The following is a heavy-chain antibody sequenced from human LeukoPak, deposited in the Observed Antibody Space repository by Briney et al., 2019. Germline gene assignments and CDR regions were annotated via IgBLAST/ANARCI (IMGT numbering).Heavy chain of an antibody. J-gene: IGHJ4*02. V-gene: IGHV3-21*01. CDR1: GFTFSSYS. CDR2: ISGISS. CDR3: ASDVYGSGSYYIDY. Sequence: KPGGSLRLSCAASGFTFSSYSLNWVRQAPGKGLEWVSCISGISSYYADSVKGRFTISRDNAKNSLYLQMNSLRAEDTAVYYCASDVYGSGSYYIDYWGQGTLVTVSS. D-gene: IGHD3-10*01.